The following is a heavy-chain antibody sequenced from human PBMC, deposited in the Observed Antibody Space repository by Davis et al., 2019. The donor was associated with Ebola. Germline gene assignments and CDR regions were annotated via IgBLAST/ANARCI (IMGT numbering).Heavy chain of an antibody. CDR3: AKSKYSSGWYFDY. V-gene: IGHV3-23*01. J-gene: IGHJ4*02. CDR2: ISGIGGTT. Sequence: GESLKISCAASGFTFDDYAMSWVRQAPGKGLEWVSGISGIGGTTYYADSVKGRFTISRDNSKNTLYLQMNSLRVEDTAIYYCAKSKYSSGWYFDYWGQGTLVTVSS. D-gene: IGHD6-19*01. CDR1: GFTFDDYA.